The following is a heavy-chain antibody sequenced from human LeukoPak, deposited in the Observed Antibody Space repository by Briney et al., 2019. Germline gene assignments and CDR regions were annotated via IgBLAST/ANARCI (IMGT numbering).Heavy chain of an antibody. D-gene: IGHD5-18*01. J-gene: IGHJ4*02. Sequence: TGGSLRLSCAASGFTFSSYSMNWVRQAPGKGLEWVSAISSSSSNTYYVDSVKGRFTISRDNAKNSLYLQMNSLRAEDTAVYYCARVREHLWFFDYWGQGTPVTVSS. CDR3: ARVREHLWFFDY. CDR2: ISSSSSNT. V-gene: IGHV3-21*01. CDR1: GFTFSSYS.